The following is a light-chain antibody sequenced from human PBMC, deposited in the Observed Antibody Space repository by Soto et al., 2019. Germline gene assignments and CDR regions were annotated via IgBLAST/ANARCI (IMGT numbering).Light chain of an antibody. CDR1: SSDVGSYNL. CDR3: CSYAGSSRV. CDR2: EGS. Sequence: QSVLTQPASVSGSPGQSITISRTGTSSDVGSYNLVSWYQQHPGKAPKLMIYEGSKRPSGVSNRFSGSKSGNTASLTISGLQAEDEADYYCCSYAGSSRVFGGGTKLTVL. V-gene: IGLV2-23*01. J-gene: IGLJ2*01.